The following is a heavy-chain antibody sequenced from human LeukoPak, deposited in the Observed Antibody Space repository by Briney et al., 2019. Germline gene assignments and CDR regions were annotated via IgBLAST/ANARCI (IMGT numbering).Heavy chain of an antibody. CDR3: ATDPPYIAAAGTLIDAFDI. D-gene: IGHD6-13*01. J-gene: IGHJ3*02. CDR2: FDPEDGET. Sequence: RASVKVSCKVSGYTLTELSMHWVRQAPGKGLEWMGGFDPEDGETIYAQKFQGRVTMTEDTSTDTAYMELSSLRSEDTAVYYCATDPPYIAAAGTLIDAFDIWGQGTMVTVSS. V-gene: IGHV1-24*01. CDR1: GYTLTELS.